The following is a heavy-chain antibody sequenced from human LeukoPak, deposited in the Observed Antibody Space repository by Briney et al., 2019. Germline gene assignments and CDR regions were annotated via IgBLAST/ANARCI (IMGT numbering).Heavy chain of an antibody. CDR3: AREAYSGYSFDD. D-gene: IGHD5-12*01. CDR1: GFTFSSYS. Sequence: PGGSLRLSCTASGFTFSSYSMNWVRQAPGKGLEWVSSISSSSSYIYYADSVKGRFTISRDTAKNSLYLRMNSLSAEDTAVYFCAREAYSGYSFDDWGQGTLVTVSS. J-gene: IGHJ4*02. CDR2: ISSSSSYI. V-gene: IGHV3-21*01.